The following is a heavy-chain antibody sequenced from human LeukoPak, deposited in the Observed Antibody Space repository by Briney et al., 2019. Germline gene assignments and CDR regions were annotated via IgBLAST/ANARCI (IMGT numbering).Heavy chain of an antibody. CDR1: GGSLSGYY. J-gene: IGHJ4*02. CDR3: ASLAYDSSGYHFDY. V-gene: IGHV4-34*01. CDR2: INHSGST. D-gene: IGHD3-22*01. Sequence: SSETLSLTCGVYGGSLSGYYWSWIRQPPGKGLEWIGEINHSGSTNYNPSLKSRVTISVDTSKNQFSLKLSSVTAADTAVYYCASLAYDSSGYHFDYWGQGTLVTVSS.